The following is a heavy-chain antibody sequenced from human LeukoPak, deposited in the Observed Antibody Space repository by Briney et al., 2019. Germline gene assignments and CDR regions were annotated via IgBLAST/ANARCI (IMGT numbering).Heavy chain of an antibody. CDR1: GFTFSSYW. J-gene: IGHJ6*02. Sequence: GGSLRLSCAASGFTFSSYWMHWVRQAPGKGLVWGSRINSDGSSTSYADSVKGRFTISRDNAKNTLYLQMNSLRAEDTAVYYCARGFRYYYYGMDVWGQGTTVTVSS. CDR3: ARGFRYYYYGMDV. V-gene: IGHV3-74*01. CDR2: INSDGSST.